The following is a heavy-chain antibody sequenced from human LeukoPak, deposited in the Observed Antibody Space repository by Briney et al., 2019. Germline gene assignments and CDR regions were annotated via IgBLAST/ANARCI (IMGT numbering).Heavy chain of an antibody. CDR3: ARGDAFSGDH. J-gene: IGHJ4*02. CDR2: IHPEGNEK. Sequence: GGSLRLSCAVSGFTFSNFWMSSVRQAPGRGLEWVANIHPEGNEKYHVESVKGRFTISRDKAKKSLFLQMNGLGVEDTAGYYCARGDAFSGDHWGQGTLVTVSS. CDR1: GFTFSNFW. V-gene: IGHV3-7*04.